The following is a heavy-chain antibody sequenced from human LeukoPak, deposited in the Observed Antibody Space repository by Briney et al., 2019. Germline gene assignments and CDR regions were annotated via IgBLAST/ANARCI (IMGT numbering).Heavy chain of an antibody. CDR1: GGSISSGDYY. Sequence: PSETLSLTCTVSGGSISSGDYYWSWIRQPPGKGLEWIGYIYYSGSTYYNPSLKSRVTISVDTSKNQFSLKLSSATAADTVVYYCARSDELGLLDPWGQGTLVTVSS. J-gene: IGHJ5*02. D-gene: IGHD7-27*01. CDR2: IYYSGST. V-gene: IGHV4-30-4*08. CDR3: ARSDELGLLDP.